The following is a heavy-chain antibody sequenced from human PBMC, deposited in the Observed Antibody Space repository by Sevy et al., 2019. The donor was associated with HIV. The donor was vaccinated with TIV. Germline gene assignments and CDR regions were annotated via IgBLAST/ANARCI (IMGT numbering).Heavy chain of an antibody. Sequence: GGSLRLSCAASGFTFSDYYMSWIHQAPGKGLEWVSYISSSGSTIYYADSVKGRFTISRDNAKNSLYLQMNSLRAEDTAVYYCARDTQGGLRHYYYYGMDVWGQGTTVTVSS. J-gene: IGHJ6*02. D-gene: IGHD1-26*01. CDR1: GFTFSDYY. CDR3: ARDTQGGLRHYYYYGMDV. V-gene: IGHV3-11*01. CDR2: ISSSGSTI.